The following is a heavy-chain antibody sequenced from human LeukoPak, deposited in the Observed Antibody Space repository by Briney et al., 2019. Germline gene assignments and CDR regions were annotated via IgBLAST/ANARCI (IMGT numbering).Heavy chain of an antibody. J-gene: IGHJ5*02. CDR3: AKYGSRGSDYNWFDP. Sequence: GGSLRLSCAASGFTFSSYGMHWVRQAPGKGLEWVSAISGSGGSTYYADSVKGRFTISRDNSKNTLYLQMNSLRAEDTAVYYCAKYGSRGSDYNWFDPWGQGTLVTVSS. D-gene: IGHD3-16*01. CDR1: GFTFSSYG. V-gene: IGHV3-23*01. CDR2: ISGSGGST.